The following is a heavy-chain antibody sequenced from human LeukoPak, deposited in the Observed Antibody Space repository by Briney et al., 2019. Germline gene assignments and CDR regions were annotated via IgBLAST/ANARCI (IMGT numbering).Heavy chain of an antibody. CDR3: AELGITMIGGV. J-gene: IGHJ6*04. CDR2: INSDASVT. CDR1: GFTFSNYW. D-gene: IGHD3-10*02. V-gene: IGHV3-74*01. Sequence: QTGGSLRLSCAASGFTFSNYWMHWVRQTPGKGLVWVSRINSDASVTTYADSVKGRFTISRDNAKNSLYLQMSSLRAEDTAVYYCAELGITMIGGVWGKGTTVTISS.